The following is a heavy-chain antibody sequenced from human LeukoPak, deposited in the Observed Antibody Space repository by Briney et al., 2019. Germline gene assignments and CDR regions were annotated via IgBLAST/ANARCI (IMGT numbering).Heavy chain of an antibody. CDR3: ARDFFDGHGYTFYYYGMDV. CDR2: MNPTSGKA. V-gene: IGHV1-8*01. J-gene: IGHJ6*02. Sequence: ASVKVSCKASGYTFTNYDVNWVRQATGQGLEWMGWMNPTSGKAGFAQRFQGRVSMTRNISISTAYMELSSLRSEDTAVYYCARDFFDGHGYTFYYYGMDVWGQGTTVTVSS. CDR1: GYTFTNYD. D-gene: IGHD3-22*01.